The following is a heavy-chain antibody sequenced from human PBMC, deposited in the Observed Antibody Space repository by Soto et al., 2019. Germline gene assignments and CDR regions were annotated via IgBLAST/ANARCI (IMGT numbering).Heavy chain of an antibody. J-gene: IGHJ3*02. CDR2: ISAYNGNT. CDR3: ARVYSPTAMATGAFDI. D-gene: IGHD5-18*01. Sequence: GASVKVSCKASGYTFTSYGISWVRQAPGQGLEWMGWISAYNGNTNYAQKLQGRVTMTTDTSTSTAYMELRSLRSDDTAVYYCARVYSPTAMATGAFDIWGQGTMVTVSS. CDR1: GYTFTSYG. V-gene: IGHV1-18*01.